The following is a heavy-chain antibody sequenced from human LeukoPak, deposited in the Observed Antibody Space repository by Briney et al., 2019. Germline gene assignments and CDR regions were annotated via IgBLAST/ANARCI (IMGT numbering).Heavy chain of an antibody. CDR1: GFTVSSNY. V-gene: IGHV3-53*01. J-gene: IGHJ3*02. CDR2: IYSGGST. Sequence: PGGSLRLSCAASGFTVSSNYMSWVRQAPGKGLEWVSVIYSGGSTYYADSVKGRFTISRDNSKNTLYLQLNSPRAEDTAVYYCARGAREAFDIWGQGTMVTVSS. CDR3: ARGAREAFDI.